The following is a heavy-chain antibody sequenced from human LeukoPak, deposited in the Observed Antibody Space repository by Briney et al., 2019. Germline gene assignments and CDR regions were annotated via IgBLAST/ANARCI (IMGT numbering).Heavy chain of an antibody. D-gene: IGHD2-15*01. CDR2: ISGTGGTT. Sequence: PGGSQRLSCAASGFTFSSYSMNWVRQAPGKGLEWVSAISGTGGTTYYADSVKGRFTISRDNSKNTLYLQMNSLRAEDTAVYYCAKNGDRGAYCSGGSCYPYYYYYMDVWGKGTTVTISS. J-gene: IGHJ6*03. V-gene: IGHV3-23*01. CDR1: GFTFSSYS. CDR3: AKNGDRGAYCSGGSCYPYYYYYMDV.